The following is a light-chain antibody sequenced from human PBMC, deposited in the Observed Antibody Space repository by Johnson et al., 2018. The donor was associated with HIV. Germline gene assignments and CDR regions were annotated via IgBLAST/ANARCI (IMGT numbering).Light chain of an antibody. CDR3: GTWDTGLSAPYV. CDR2: DNN. J-gene: IGLJ1*01. CDR1: SSNIGNNY. V-gene: IGLV1-51*01. Sequence: QSVLTQPPSVSAAPGQKVTISCSGSSSNIGNNYVSWYQQLPGTAPKFLIYDNNKRPSGIPDRFSGSKSGTSATLGITGLQTGDEADYYCGTWDTGLSAPYVFGTGTKVTVL.